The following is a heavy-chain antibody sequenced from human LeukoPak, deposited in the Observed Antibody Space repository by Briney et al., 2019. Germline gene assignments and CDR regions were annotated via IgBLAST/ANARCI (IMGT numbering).Heavy chain of an antibody. D-gene: IGHD6-19*01. CDR1: GFTFDDYA. V-gene: IGHV3-9*01. CDR2: ISWNSGSI. CDR3: AKEMQWLTVPYGMDV. J-gene: IGHJ6*02. Sequence: GGSLRLSRAASGFTFDDYAMHWVRQAPGKGLEWGSGISWNSGSIGYADSVKGRFTISRDNAKNSLYLQMNSLRAEDTALYYCAKEMQWLTVPYGMDVWGQGTTVTVSS.